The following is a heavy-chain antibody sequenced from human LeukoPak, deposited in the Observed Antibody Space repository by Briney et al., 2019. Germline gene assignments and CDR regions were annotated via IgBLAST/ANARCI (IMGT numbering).Heavy chain of an antibody. Sequence: SETLSLTCTVSGGSISSYYWSWIRQPPGKGLEWIGYIYYSGSTNYNPSLKSRVTISVDTSKNQFSPKLSPVTAADTAVYYCARVGVDYSGNIIKYFFDYWGQGTLVTVSS. CDR2: IYYSGST. CDR3: ARVGVDYSGNIIKYFFDY. D-gene: IGHD4-23*01. V-gene: IGHV4-59*01. J-gene: IGHJ4*02. CDR1: GGSISSYY.